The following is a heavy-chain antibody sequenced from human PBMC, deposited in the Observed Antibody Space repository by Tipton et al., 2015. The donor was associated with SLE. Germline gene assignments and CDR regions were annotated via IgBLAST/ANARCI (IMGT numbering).Heavy chain of an antibody. D-gene: IGHD2-2*02. Sequence: SLRLSCAASGFTFSDSYMSWIRQAPGKGLEWLAYISTSGSYTTYADSVKGRFTISRDNAKNSLYLQMSGLRAEDTAVYYCAKDKGPQYCSSTSCYNYFDYWGQGTLVTVSS. CDR3: AKDKGPQYCSSTSCYNYFDY. V-gene: IGHV3-11*05. J-gene: IGHJ4*02. CDR1: GFTFSDSY. CDR2: ISTSGSYT.